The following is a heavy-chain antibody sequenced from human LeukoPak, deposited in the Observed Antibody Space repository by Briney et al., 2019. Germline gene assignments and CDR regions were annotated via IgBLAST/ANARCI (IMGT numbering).Heavy chain of an antibody. J-gene: IGHJ4*02. V-gene: IGHV3-9*01. D-gene: IGHD1-26*01. Sequence: GGSLRLSCEASGFTVDDYAMHWVRQAPGKGLEWVSGISWNSGNIGYADSVKGRFTISRDNAKNSLYLQMNSLRAEDTALYYCASGGIYYGAAFDFWGQGTLVTVSS. CDR2: ISWNSGNI. CDR3: ASGGIYYGAAFDF. CDR1: GFTVDDYA.